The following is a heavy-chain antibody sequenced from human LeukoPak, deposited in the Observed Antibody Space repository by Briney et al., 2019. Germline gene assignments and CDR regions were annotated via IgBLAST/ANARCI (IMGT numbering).Heavy chain of an antibody. J-gene: IGHJ4*02. CDR1: GGSISSGSYY. V-gene: IGHV4-61*02. CDR2: IYTSGST. CDR3: ARSFYDSYGYLFDF. Sequence: SQTLSLTCTVSGGSISSGSYYWSWIRQPAGKGLEWIGRIYTSGSTNYNPSLKSRVTISVDTSKNQFSLKLSSVTAADTAVYYCARSFYDSYGYLFDFWGQGILVTVSS. D-gene: IGHD3-22*01.